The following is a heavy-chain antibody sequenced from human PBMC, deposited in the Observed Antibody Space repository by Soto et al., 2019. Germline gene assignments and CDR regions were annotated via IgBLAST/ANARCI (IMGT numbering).Heavy chain of an antibody. J-gene: IGHJ4*02. CDR1: GFALTTYT. D-gene: IGHD1-26*01. Sequence: DVQLLESGGGPVQPGGSLRLSCVASGFALTTYTVSWVRQAPGKGLEWVSSIIGSGGVTQYADSVRGRFTISRDKSDNTLFLQMNGLRVDDTAIYYCAEDREPDGLWDIDYWGQGTLVTFAA. CDR3: AEDREPDGLWDIDY. CDR2: IIGSGGVT. V-gene: IGHV3-23*01.